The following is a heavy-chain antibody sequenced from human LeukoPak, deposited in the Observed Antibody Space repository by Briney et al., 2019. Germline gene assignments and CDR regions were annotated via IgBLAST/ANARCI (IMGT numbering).Heavy chain of an antibody. J-gene: IGHJ6*03. D-gene: IGHD1-1*01. V-gene: IGHV3-30*02. CDR1: EFTFRSYN. Sequence: PGGSLRLSCAASEFTFRSYNMHWVRQAPGTGLEWVAFIRNDGSNKYYADSVKGRFTISRDNSKNTPYLQMNSLRAEDTAVFYCARDSLDYYCMDVWGKGTTVTVSS. CDR2: IRNDGSNK. CDR3: ARDSLDYYCMDV.